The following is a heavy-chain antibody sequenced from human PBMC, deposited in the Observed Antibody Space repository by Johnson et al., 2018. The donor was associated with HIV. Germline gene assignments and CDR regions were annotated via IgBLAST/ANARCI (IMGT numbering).Heavy chain of an antibody. V-gene: IGHV3-23*04. J-gene: IGHJ3*02. CDR2: ISGSGGST. CDR1: GFKFNNYA. D-gene: IGHD4-17*01. CDR3: ATHLNDYGDTLTDDAFDI. Sequence: VQLVESGGGLVQPGGSLGLSCAASGFKFNNYAMTWVRQAPGKGLEWVSVISGSGGSTYYADSVKGRFTISRDNSRNTLYLQINNLGAEDTAVYYCATHLNDYGDTLTDDAFDIWGQGTMVTVSS.